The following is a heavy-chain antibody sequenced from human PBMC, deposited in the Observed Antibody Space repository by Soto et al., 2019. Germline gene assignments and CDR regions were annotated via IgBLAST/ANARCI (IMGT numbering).Heavy chain of an antibody. CDR3: ACDYGDYTPVYYYYGMDV. D-gene: IGHD4-17*01. V-gene: IGHV1-69*01. CDR2: IIPIFGTA. Sequence: QVQLVQSGAEVKKPGSSVKVSCKASGGTFSSYAISWVRHAPGQGLDWMGGIIPIFGTANYAQKCQGRVTITADESTSTAYMELSSLRSEDTAVYYCACDYGDYTPVYYYYGMDVWGQGTTVTVSS. CDR1: GGTFSSYA. J-gene: IGHJ6*02.